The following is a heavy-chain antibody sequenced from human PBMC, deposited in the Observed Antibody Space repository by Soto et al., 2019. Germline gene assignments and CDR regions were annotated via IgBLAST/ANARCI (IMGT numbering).Heavy chain of an antibody. CDR2: ISDNGDST. V-gene: IGHV3-23*01. Sequence: PGGSLRLFCAASRVRFSTYAMTGVLQAPGKGLEWVSVISDNGDSTYYADSVKGRFTISRDSAKNTLYLRMNSLRAEDTAVYYCASYVRGPTFYFDNWGQGTLVTVSS. CDR3: ASYVRGPTFYFDN. D-gene: IGHD3-10*02. CDR1: RVRFSTYA. J-gene: IGHJ4*02.